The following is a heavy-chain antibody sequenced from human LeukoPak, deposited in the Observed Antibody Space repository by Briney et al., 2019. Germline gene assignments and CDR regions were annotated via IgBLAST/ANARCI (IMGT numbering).Heavy chain of an antibody. Sequence: GASVKVSCKASGYTFTNYGITWVRQAPGQGLERMGWINAYNGYTNYAQKMQDRVTVTTDTSTSTAYMELRSLRSDDTAVYYCARGRGSSDWYYGDNWGQGTLVTVSS. CDR1: GYTFTNYG. D-gene: IGHD6-19*01. CDR2: INAYNGYT. J-gene: IGHJ4*02. CDR3: ARGRGSSDWYYGDN. V-gene: IGHV1-18*01.